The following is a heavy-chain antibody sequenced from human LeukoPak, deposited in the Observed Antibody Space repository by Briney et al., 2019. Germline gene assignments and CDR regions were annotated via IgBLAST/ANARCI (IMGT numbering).Heavy chain of an antibody. CDR1: GFSFRDRY. D-gene: IGHD3-9*01. V-gene: IGHV3-11*04. CDR3: VRETGWLFDF. J-gene: IGHJ4*02. Sequence: KPGGSLRLSCAATGFSFRDRYMSWIRQAPGKGMEWVAYISPNGDNIHYADSVKGRFTISRDNAKNSLFLQLNSLRAEDTAVYYCVRETGWLFDFWGQGTLVTVSS. CDR2: ISPNGDNI.